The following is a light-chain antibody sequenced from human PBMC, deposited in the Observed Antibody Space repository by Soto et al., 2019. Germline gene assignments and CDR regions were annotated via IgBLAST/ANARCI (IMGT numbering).Light chain of an antibody. CDR3: QQYYSYPPGT. V-gene: IGKV3-15*01. CDR2: GAS. CDR1: QSVSSN. Sequence: IVLRQSPATLSVSPGERATLSCRASQSVSSNLVWYQQKPGQAPRLLIYGASTRATGIPARFSGSGSGTDFTLTISCLQSEDFATYYCQQYYSYPPGTFGQGTKVDI. J-gene: IGKJ1*01.